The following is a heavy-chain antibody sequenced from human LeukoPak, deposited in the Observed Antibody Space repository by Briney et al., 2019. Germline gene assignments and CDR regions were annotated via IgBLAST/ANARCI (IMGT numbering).Heavy chain of an antibody. Sequence: SETLSLTCAVYGGSFSGYYWSWIRQPPGKGLEWIGEINHSGSTNYNPSLKSRVTISVDTPKYQFSLNLSSVTAADTAVYYCARGTLRNWFDPWGQGTLVTVST. CDR2: INHSGST. CDR1: GGSFSGYY. V-gene: IGHV4-34*01. J-gene: IGHJ5*02. CDR3: ARGTLRNWFDP.